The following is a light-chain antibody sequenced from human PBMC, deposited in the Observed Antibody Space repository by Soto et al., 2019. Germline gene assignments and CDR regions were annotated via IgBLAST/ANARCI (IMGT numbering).Light chain of an antibody. CDR1: SGDIGSYNR. J-gene: IGLJ1*01. CDR2: EVT. Sequence: QSALTQPASVSGSPGQSITISCTGTSGDIGSYNRVSWYQQHPGKAPKLIIYEVTDRPSGVSNRFSGSKSGNKASLTISGLQAEDAAEYYCSSYTNINTRACVFGTGTKLTVL. CDR3: SSYTNINTRACV. V-gene: IGLV2-14*01.